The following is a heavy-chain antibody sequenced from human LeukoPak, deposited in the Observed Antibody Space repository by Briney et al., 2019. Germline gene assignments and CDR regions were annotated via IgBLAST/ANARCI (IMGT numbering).Heavy chain of an antibody. CDR3: ARDVGLYYYYGMDV. D-gene: IGHD1-26*01. CDR2: ISYDGSNK. J-gene: IGHJ6*02. CDR1: GFTFSSYA. V-gene: IGHV3-30*04. Sequence: GGSLRLSCAASGFTFSSYAMHWVRQAPGKGLEWVAVISYDGSNKYYADSVKGRFTISRDNSKNTLYLQMNSLRAEDTAVYYCARDVGLYYYYGMDVSGQGTTVTVSS.